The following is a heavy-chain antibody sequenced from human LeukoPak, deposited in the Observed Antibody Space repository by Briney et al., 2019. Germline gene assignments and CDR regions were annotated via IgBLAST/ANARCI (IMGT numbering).Heavy chain of an antibody. CDR2: IYYSGST. CDR1: GGSISSSSYY. D-gene: IGHD3-22*01. J-gene: IGHJ4*02. Sequence: PSETLSLTCTVSGGSISSSSYYWGWIRQPPGKGLEWFGSIYYSGSTYYNPSLTSRVTISLDTSKIQFSLKLSSVPAADTAVYYCASSASSGYYVDYWGQATLVTVSS. V-gene: IGHV4-39*07. CDR3: ASSASSGYYVDY.